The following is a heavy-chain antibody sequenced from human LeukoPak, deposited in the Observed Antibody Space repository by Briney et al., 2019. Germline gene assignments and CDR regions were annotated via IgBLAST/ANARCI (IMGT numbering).Heavy chain of an antibody. CDR2: IKQDGSEK. D-gene: IGHD3-16*02. CDR3: ARVPRYDYVWGSYRHIDY. V-gene: IGHV3-7*01. J-gene: IGHJ4*02. Sequence: GGSLRLSCAASGFTFSSYWMSWVRQAPGKGLEWVANIKQDGSEKCYVDSVKGRFTISRDNAKNSLYLQMNSLRAEDTAVYYCARVPRYDYVWGSYRHIDYWGQGTLVTVSS. CDR1: GFTFSSYW.